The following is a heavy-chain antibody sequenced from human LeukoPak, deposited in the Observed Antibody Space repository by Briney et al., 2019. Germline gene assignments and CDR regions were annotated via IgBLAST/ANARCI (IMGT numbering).Heavy chain of an antibody. D-gene: IGHD3-3*01. CDR3: ARDTSTYYDFWSGYHNWFDP. J-gene: IGHJ5*02. V-gene: IGHV4-34*01. Sequence: SETLSLTCAVYGGSFSGYYWSWIRQPPGKGLEWIGEINHSGSTNYNPSLKSRVTISVDTSKNQFSLKLSSVTAADTAVYYCARDTSTYYDFWSGYHNWFDPWGQGTLVTVSS. CDR2: INHSGST. CDR1: GGSFSGYY.